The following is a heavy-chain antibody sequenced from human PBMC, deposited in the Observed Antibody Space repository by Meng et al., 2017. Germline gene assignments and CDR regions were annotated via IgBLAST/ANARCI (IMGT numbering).Heavy chain of an antibody. CDR3: ARDLVLSSSWVPYYYYGMDV. D-gene: IGHD6-13*01. CDR1: GFTVSSNY. CDR2: IYSGSST. J-gene: IGHJ6*02. V-gene: IGHV3-53*04. Sequence: GESLKISCAASGFTVSSNYMSWVRQAPGKGLEWVSVIYSGSSTYYADSVKGRFTISRHNSKNTLYLQMNSLRAEDTAVYYCARDLVLSSSWVPYYYYGMDVWGQGTTVTVSS.